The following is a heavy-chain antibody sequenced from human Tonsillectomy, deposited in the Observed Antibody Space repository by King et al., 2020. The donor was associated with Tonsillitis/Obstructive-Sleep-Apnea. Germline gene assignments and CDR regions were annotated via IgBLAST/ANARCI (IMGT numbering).Heavy chain of an antibody. CDR2: ISHNVST. CDR3: ARGAQWGY. J-gene: IGHJ4*02. V-gene: IGHV4-34*01. D-gene: IGHD1-26*01. Sequence: VQLQQWGAGLLKPSETLSLTCAVYGGSFSGYYWRWIRQPPGKGLDWIGEISHNVSTSYEPSLQGRFTISLDMSKNQFSLKLSSVTAADTAVYYCARGAQWGYWGQGTLVTVSS. CDR1: GGSFSGYY.